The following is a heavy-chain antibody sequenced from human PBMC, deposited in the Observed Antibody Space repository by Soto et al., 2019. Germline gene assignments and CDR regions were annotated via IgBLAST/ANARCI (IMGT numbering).Heavy chain of an antibody. Sequence: SETLSITCTVSSGSISVTNVFWGWVRQPPGKGLEWIGNVDYSGTAYFSPSLATRVTFHVDTSKNQFSLTLYSVTAADTAVYYCARITGRHLDYWGQGILITVSS. CDR2: VDYSGTA. V-gene: IGHV4-39*01. CDR3: ARITGRHLDY. D-gene: IGHD1-20*01. CDR1: SGSISVTNVF. J-gene: IGHJ4*02.